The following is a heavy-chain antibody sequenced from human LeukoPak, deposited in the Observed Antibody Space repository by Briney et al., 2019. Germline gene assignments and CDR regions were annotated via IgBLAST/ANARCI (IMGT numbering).Heavy chain of an antibody. CDR1: GGSISNYY. D-gene: IGHD5-12*01. J-gene: IGHJ4*02. CDR3: ARHVRSGFHLLDY. CDR2: IHFSGSS. Sequence: SETLSLTCTVSGGSISNYYWSWIRQPPGKGLEWIGYIHFSGSSNQNPSLKSRVTMSVDTSKNQFSLKLSSVTAADTAVYYCARHVRSGFHLLDYWGQGTLVTVHS. V-gene: IGHV4-59*08.